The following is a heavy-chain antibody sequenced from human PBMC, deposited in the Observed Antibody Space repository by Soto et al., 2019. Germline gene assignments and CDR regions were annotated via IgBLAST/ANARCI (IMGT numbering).Heavy chain of an antibody. Sequence: PSETLSLTCIIFGGSISSYYWSWLRQPPGKGLEWIGYTYYSGNTNYNPSLKSRVTISVDTSKNQFSLKLSSVTAADTAVYYCARQDYGDYMYAFDIWGQGTMVTVSS. V-gene: IGHV4-59*01. CDR1: GGSISSYY. J-gene: IGHJ3*02. CDR3: ARQDYGDYMYAFDI. CDR2: TYYSGNT. D-gene: IGHD4-17*01.